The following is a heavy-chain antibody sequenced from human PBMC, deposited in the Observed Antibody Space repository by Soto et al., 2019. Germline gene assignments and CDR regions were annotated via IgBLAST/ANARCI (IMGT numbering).Heavy chain of an antibody. Sequence: PGGSLRLSCAASGFPFSSYAMSWVRQAPGKGLEWVSAISGSGGSTYYAGSVKGRSTISRDNSKNTLYLQMNSLRAEDTAVYYCARDPVGNTHASGTVAPWFDPWGQGTLVTVSS. CDR1: GFPFSSYA. CDR2: ISGSGGST. J-gene: IGHJ5*02. D-gene: IGHD3-10*01. V-gene: IGHV3-23*01. CDR3: ARDPVGNTHASGTVAPWFDP.